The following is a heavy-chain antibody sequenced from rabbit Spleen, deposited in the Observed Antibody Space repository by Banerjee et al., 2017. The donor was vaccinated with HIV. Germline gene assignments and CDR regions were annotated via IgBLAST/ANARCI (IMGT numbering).Heavy chain of an antibody. CDR2: IYGGSGGST. CDR3: ARGSAAMTMVITGFYFNL. CDR1: GVSFSGDSY. V-gene: IGHV1S40*01. D-gene: IGHD2-1*01. Sequence: QSLEESGGDLVKPGASLTLTCIASGVSFSGDSYMCWVRQAPVKGLECIACIYGGSGGSTWYASWAKGRFTISKTSSTTVTLQLTSLTAADTATYFCARGSAAMTMVITGFYFNLWGPGTLVTVS. J-gene: IGHJ4*01.